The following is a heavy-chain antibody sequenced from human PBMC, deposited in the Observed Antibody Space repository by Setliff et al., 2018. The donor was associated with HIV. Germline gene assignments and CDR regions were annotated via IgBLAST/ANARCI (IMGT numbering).Heavy chain of an antibody. D-gene: IGHD1-26*01. Sequence: GGSLRLSCAASGFTFNSYAMSWVRQAPGKGLEWVSAISGSGGSTYYADSVKGRFTISRDNSKNTLDLQMNSLRAEDTAVYYCAKGRHLLYYFDYWGQGTLVTAPQ. CDR1: GFTFNSYA. V-gene: IGHV3-23*01. CDR2: ISGSGGST. CDR3: AKGRHLLYYFDY. J-gene: IGHJ4*02.